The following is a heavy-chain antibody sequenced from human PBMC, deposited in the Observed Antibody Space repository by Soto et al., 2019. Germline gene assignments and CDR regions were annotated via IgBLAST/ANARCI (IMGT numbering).Heavy chain of an antibody. CDR3: ARGSWFDP. Sequence: LTCTVSGGSISSYYWSWIRQPPGKGLEWIGYIYYSGSTNYNPSLKSRVTISVDTSKNQFSLKLSSVTAADTAVYYCARGSWFDPWGQGTLVTVSS. J-gene: IGHJ5*02. CDR1: GGSISSYY. CDR2: IYYSGST. V-gene: IGHV4-59*01.